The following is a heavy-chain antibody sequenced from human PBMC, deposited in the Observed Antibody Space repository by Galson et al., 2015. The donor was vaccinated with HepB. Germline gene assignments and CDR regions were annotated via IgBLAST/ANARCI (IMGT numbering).Heavy chain of an antibody. J-gene: IGHJ4*02. V-gene: IGHV3-15*01. CDR1: GFTFSNAW. D-gene: IGHD6-13*01. Sequence: SLRLSCAASGFTFSNAWMSWVRQAPGKGLEWVGRIKSKTDGGTTDYAAPVKGRFTISRDDSKNTLYLQMNSLKTEDTAVYYCTSSSSWYLDFDYWGQGTLVTVSS. CDR2: IKSKTDGGTT. CDR3: TSSSSWYLDFDY.